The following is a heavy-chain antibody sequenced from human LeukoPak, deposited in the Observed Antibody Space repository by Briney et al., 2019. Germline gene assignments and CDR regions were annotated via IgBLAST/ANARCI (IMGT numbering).Heavy chain of an antibody. J-gene: IGHJ3*02. V-gene: IGHV3-48*04. CDR3: ARSLAVAGASPKDAFNI. CDR2: ISSSSSTI. D-gene: IGHD6-19*01. Sequence: GGSLRLSCAASGFTFSSYSMNWVREAPGKGLEWVSYISSSSSTIYYADSVKGRFTISRDNAKNSLYLQMNSLRAEDTAVYYCARSLAVAGASPKDAFNIWGQGTMVTVSS. CDR1: GFTFSSYS.